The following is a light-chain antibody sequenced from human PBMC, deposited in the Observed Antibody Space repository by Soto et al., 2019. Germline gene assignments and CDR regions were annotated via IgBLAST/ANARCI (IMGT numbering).Light chain of an antibody. V-gene: IGKV1-39*01. CDR2: AAS. Sequence: DIQMTQSLSSLSASIGDRVTITCRASQSISRYLNWYQQRPGKAPKFLIYAASTLQSGAPSRFSGSGSGTEFTLTIASLQPDDFATYYCHQYISYPKTFGQGTKVDIK. CDR3: HQYISYPKT. CDR1: QSISRY. J-gene: IGKJ1*01.